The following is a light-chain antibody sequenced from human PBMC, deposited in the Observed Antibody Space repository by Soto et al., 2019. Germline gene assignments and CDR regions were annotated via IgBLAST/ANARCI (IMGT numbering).Light chain of an antibody. CDR3: AAWDDSLNGPYV. V-gene: IGLV1-44*01. CDR1: SSNIGSNT. CDR2: SNN. Sequence: GTPGQRVTISCSGSSSNIGSNTVNWYQQLPGTAPKLLIYSNNQRPSGVPDRFSGSKSGTSASLAISGLQSEDEADYYCAAWDDSLNGPYVFGTGTKVTVL. J-gene: IGLJ1*01.